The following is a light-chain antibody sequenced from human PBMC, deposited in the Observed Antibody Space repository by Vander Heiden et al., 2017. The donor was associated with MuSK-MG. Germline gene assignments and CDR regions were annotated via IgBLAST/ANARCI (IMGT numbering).Light chain of an antibody. J-gene: IGLJ2*01. CDR3: QSADSSGTYVV. V-gene: IGLV3-25*03. CDR1: ALPKQY. CDR2: KDV. Sequence: SYELTQPPAVSVSPGQTARITCAGDALPKQYAYWYQQKPGRTPVLVMYKDVGKPSGIPERFSGSSSGTTVTLTISGVQAEDEADYDCQSADSSGTYVVFGGGTKLTV.